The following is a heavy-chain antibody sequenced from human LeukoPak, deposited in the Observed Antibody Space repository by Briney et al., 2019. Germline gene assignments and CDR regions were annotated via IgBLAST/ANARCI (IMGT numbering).Heavy chain of an antibody. V-gene: IGHV1-2*06. Sequence: ASVKVSCKASGYTFTGYYMHWVRQAPGQGLEWMGRINPNSGGTSYAQQFQGRATMTRDTSISTAYMELSSLRSDDTAVYYCARVSVAGTPDRDYFDYWGQGTLVTVSS. CDR1: GYTFTGYY. CDR3: ARVSVAGTPDRDYFDY. D-gene: IGHD6-19*01. CDR2: INPNSGGT. J-gene: IGHJ4*02.